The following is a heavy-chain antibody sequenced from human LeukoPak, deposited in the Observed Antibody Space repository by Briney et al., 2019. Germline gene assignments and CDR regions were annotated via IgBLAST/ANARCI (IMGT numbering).Heavy chain of an antibody. CDR1: GFTFSSYA. Sequence: PGGSLRLSCAASGFTFSSYAMSWVRRAPGKGLEWVSAISGSGGSTYYADSVKGRFTISRDNSKNTLYLQMNSLRAEDTAVYYCAKSTEPAAMNSASSFGYWGQGTLSPSPQ. D-gene: IGHD2-2*01. V-gene: IGHV3-23*01. CDR3: AKSTEPAAMNSASSFGY. J-gene: IGHJ4*02. CDR2: ISGSGGST.